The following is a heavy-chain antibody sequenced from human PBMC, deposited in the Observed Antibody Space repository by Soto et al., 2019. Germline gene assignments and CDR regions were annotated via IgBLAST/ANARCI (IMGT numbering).Heavy chain of an antibody. Sequence: QVQLVESGGGVVQPGRSLRLSCAASGFTFSSYGMHWVRQAPGKGLEWVAVIWYDGSNKYYADSMKGRFTISRDNSKNTLYLQMNSLRAEDTAVYYCARGGYCSSTSCLTYYYYYYGMDVWGQGTTVTVSS. CDR2: IWYDGSNK. V-gene: IGHV3-33*01. CDR3: ARGGYCSSTSCLTYYYYYYGMDV. CDR1: GFTFSSYG. D-gene: IGHD2-2*01. J-gene: IGHJ6*02.